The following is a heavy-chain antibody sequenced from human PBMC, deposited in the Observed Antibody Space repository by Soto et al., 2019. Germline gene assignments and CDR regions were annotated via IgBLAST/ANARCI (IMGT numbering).Heavy chain of an antibody. CDR2: ISGSGGST. V-gene: IGHV3-23*01. CDR3: VKGAHITMVRGVIIYYYYMDV. CDR1: GFTFSSYA. J-gene: IGHJ6*03. Sequence: GGSLRLSCAASGFTFSSYAMSWVRQAPGKGLKWVSAISGSGGSTYYADSVKGRFTISRDNSKNTLYLQMNSLRAEDTAVYYCVKGAHITMVRGVIIYYYYMDVWGKGTTVTVSS. D-gene: IGHD3-10*01.